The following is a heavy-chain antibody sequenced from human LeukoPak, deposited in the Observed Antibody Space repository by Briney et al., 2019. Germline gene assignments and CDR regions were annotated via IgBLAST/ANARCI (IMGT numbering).Heavy chain of an antibody. CDR3: AKETGDFWSGGYFDY. CDR1: GFTFSSYA. D-gene: IGHD3-3*01. J-gene: IGHJ4*02. Sequence: GGSLRLSCAASGFTFSSYAVSWVRQAPGKGLEWVSAISGSGGSTYYADSVKGRFTISRDNSKNTLYLQMNSLRAEDTAVYYCAKETGDFWSGGYFDYWGQGTLVTVSS. CDR2: ISGSGGST. V-gene: IGHV3-23*01.